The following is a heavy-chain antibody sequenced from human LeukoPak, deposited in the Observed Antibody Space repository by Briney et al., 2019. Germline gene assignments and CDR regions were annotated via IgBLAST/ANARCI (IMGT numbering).Heavy chain of an antibody. CDR1: GDSVSNKSAT. J-gene: IGHJ3*02. CDR2: TYYRSKWYN. Sequence: SQTLSLTCGISGDSVSNKSATWNWIRQSPSRGLEWLGRTYYRSKWYNDYAVSVKSLITINPDTSKNQFSLQLNSVTPEDAAVYYCTRGKASFTVEDAFDIWGQGTMVTVSS. V-gene: IGHV6-1*01. D-gene: IGHD2-2*01. CDR3: TRGKASFTVEDAFDI.